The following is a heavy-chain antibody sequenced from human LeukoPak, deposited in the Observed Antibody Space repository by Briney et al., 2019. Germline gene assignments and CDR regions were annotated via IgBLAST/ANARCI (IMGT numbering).Heavy chain of an antibody. CDR2: ISWNSGSI. D-gene: IGHD4-17*01. V-gene: IGHV3-9*01. CDR3: AKVLTTVTTRSYFDL. J-gene: IGHJ2*01. Sequence: PGGSLRLSCAASGFTFDDYAMHWVRQAPGKGLEWVSGISWNSGSIGYADSVKGRFTISRDNAKNSLYLQMNGLRAEDTALYYCAKVLTTVTTRSYFDLWGRGALVTVSS. CDR1: GFTFDDYA.